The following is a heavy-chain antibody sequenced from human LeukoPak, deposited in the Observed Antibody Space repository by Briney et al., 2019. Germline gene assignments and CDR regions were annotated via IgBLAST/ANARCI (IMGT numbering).Heavy chain of an antibody. V-gene: IGHV1-18*01. D-gene: IGHD1-1*01. Sequence: ASVTVPCKASGYTFTSSGISWVRQAPGQGLEWMGWIDAYNGNTNYAQKLQGRVTMTTDTSTTTAYMELRSLRLDDTAVYYCARAGSYYYMDVWGKGTTVTVSS. CDR1: GYTFTSSG. J-gene: IGHJ6*03. CDR2: IDAYNGNT. CDR3: ARAGSYYYMDV.